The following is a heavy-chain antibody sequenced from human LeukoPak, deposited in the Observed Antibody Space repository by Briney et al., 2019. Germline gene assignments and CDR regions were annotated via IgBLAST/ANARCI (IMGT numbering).Heavy chain of an antibody. CDR3: AREPRYYRDSYYSYMDV. V-gene: IGHV4-59*01. J-gene: IGHJ6*03. Sequence: SEALSLTCSVSGASIRDYYWTWIRQPPGKRLQWIGSISHSGSTKYNPSLNSRVSISIDTSRDQFSLKLRSVTAADTAVYYCAREPRYYRDSYYSYMDVWGKGTTVTVSS. CDR1: GASIRDYY. CDR2: ISHSGST. D-gene: IGHD3-22*01.